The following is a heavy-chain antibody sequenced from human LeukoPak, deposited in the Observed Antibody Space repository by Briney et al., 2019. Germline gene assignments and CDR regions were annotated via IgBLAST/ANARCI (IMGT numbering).Heavy chain of an antibody. CDR3: VRYDWGPGDN. V-gene: IGHV3-7*01. Sequence: GGSLRLSCAASRLSFSGHWTRSGCQAAGKGLEWVANIKEDGSVKYYVDSVKGRFTISRDNANNLLYLQMNSLRGEDTAVYYCVRYDWGPGDNWGQGTLVTVSS. CDR1: RLSFSGHW. CDR2: IKEDGSVK. J-gene: IGHJ4*02. D-gene: IGHD3-16*01.